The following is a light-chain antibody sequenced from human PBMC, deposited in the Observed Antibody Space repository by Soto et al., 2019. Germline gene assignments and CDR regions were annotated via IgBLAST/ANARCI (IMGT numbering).Light chain of an antibody. Sequence: QSVLIQPPSASGSPGQSVTISCTGTSNDVGGYNYVSWYQQHPGKAPKLMIYEVNMRPSGVPDRFSGSKSSNTASLTVSGLQAEDEADYYCSSFAVSNSFVFGTGTKSPS. V-gene: IGLV2-8*01. CDR3: SSFAVSNSFV. CDR1: SNDVGGYNY. CDR2: EVN. J-gene: IGLJ1*01.